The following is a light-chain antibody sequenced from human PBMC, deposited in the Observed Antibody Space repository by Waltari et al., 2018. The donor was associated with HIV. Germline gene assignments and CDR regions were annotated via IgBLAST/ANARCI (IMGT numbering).Light chain of an antibody. V-gene: IGKV1-12*01. CDR3: QQANSFPFT. CDR2: AAS. CDR1: QDLSGW. Sequence: DIQMTQSPSSVSASVGDRVSIICRASQDLSGWLAWLQQKPGKAPKLLIYAASRWQSGVPSRFGGSGSGTDFTRTISSLQPEDFATYYCQQANSFPFTFGQWTKVEIK. J-gene: IGKJ2*01.